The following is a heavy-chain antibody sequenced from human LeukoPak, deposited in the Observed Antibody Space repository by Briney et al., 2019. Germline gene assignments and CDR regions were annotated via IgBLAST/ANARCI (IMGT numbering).Heavy chain of an antibody. V-gene: IGHV3-48*01. CDR3: ARDSTVAAGTSNDP. CDR2: IDSTSSTI. CDR1: GFTFSSYS. J-gene: IGHJ5*02. D-gene: IGHD6-13*01. Sequence: GGSLRLSCAASGFTFSSYSMNWVRQAPGKGLEWVSYIDSTSSTIYYADSVKGRFTISRDNARDSLYLQMNSLRAEDTAVYYCARDSTVAAGTSNDPWGQGALVTVSS.